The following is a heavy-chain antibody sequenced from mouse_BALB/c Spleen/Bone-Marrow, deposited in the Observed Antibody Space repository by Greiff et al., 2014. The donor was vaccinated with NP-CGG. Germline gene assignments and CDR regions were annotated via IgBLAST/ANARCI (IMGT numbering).Heavy chain of an antibody. D-gene: IGHD2-14*01. CDR2: IDPYSGGT. CDR3: SRGVLAYFDY. CDR1: GYAFTNYN. V-gene: IGHV1S135*01. Sequence: VQLKESGPELVKPGASVKVSCKASGYAFTNYNVNWVKQSHGKSLEWIGYIDPYSGGTNYNQKFRGKATLTVDKSSRTAYMHLNSLTSEDSAVYYCSRGVLAYFDYWGQGTTLTVSS. J-gene: IGHJ2*01.